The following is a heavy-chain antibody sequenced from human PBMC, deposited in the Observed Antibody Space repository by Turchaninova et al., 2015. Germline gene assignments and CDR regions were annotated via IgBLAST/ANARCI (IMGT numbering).Heavy chain of an antibody. J-gene: IGHJ4*02. CDR3: ARTIFRGWYYFDY. Sequence: VQLQESGPGLGNPSGTLSPPCPVSGGPNNRSNWWSWVRQPPGKGLEWIGEIYHSVNTNYNSSLKSRVTISVDKSKNQFSLKLSPVTAADTAVYYCARTIFRGWYYFDYWGQGTLVTVSS. D-gene: IGHD6-19*01. CDR2: IYHSVNT. CDR1: GGPNNRSNW. V-gene: IGHV4-4*02.